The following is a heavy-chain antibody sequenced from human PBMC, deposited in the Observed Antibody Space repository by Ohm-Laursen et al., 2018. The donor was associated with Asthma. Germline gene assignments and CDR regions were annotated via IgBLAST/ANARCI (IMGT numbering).Heavy chain of an antibody. CDR2: IFQTGSS. Sequence: SQTLSLTCTVSGGSITSGPFYWGWIRQHPGKGLEWIGYIFQTGSSYYNPSLKSRVSISVDTSKNQFSPRVSSVTAADTAVYYCATNGSSWSEYFQHWGQGTLVTVSS. V-gene: IGHV4-31*03. J-gene: IGHJ1*01. D-gene: IGHD6-13*01. CDR1: GGSITSGPFY. CDR3: ATNGSSWSEYFQH.